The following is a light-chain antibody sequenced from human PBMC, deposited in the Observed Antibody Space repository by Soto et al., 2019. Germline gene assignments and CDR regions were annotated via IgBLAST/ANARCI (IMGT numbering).Light chain of an antibody. V-gene: IGKV2-28*01. J-gene: IGKJ4*02. Sequence: DIVMTQSPLSLRVTPGEPASISCRSSQSLLHSNGYNYLDWYLQKPEQSPQLLFYLGSNRASGVPYRFSGSGSGTEFTLTISSLQSDDFTVHLCKEYNNWPRRTCGGGIKVEIX. CDR1: QSLLHSNGYNY. CDR3: KEYNNWPRRT. CDR2: LGS.